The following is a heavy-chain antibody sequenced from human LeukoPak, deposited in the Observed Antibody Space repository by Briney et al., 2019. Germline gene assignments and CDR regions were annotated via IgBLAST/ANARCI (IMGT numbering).Heavy chain of an antibody. J-gene: IGHJ4*02. CDR1: GYTFTSYY. V-gene: IGHV1-46*01. CDR2: INPSGGST. CDR3: ARGGYSSGSHLPFDY. Sequence: ASVKVSCKASGYTFTSYYMHWVRQAPGQGLEWMGIINPSGGSTSYAQKFQGRVTMTRDMSTSTVYMELSSLRSEDTAVYYCARGGYSSGSHLPFDYWGQGTLVTVSS. D-gene: IGHD6-19*01.